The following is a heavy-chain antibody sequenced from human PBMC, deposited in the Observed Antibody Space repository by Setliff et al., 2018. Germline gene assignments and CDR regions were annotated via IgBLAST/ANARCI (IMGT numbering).Heavy chain of an antibody. J-gene: IGHJ6*03. CDR2: INASGGLT. CDR3: VREGVDSRSSTDKRYYIDV. Sequence: ASVTVSCKASGYTLTNYYMHCVLHAPGQGLEWMGIINASGGLTRYAQKFQGRVTMTRDTSTSTVYMEVSSLVSADTAVYYCVREGVDSRSSTDKRYYIDVWGKGTTVTVSS. D-gene: IGHD3-22*01. CDR1: GYTLTNYY. V-gene: IGHV1-46*01.